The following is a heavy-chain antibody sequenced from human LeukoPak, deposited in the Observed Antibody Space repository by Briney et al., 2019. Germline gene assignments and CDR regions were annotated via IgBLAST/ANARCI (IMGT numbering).Heavy chain of an antibody. CDR3: AKDWGVYDSSGYFFDY. D-gene: IGHD3-22*01. CDR1: GFTFSSYG. J-gene: IGHJ4*02. V-gene: IGHV3-30*02. Sequence: GGSLRLSCAASGFTFSSYGMHWVRQAPGKGLEWVAVIRYDGSNKYYADSVKGRFTISRDNSKNTLYLQMNSLRAEDTAVYYCAKDWGVYDSSGYFFDYWGQGTLVTVSS. CDR2: IRYDGSNK.